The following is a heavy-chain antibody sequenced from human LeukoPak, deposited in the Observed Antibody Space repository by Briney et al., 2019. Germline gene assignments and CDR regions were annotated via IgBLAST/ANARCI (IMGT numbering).Heavy chain of an antibody. CDR3: ARAAGEQWLVPPGIADY. CDR1: GYTFPSYG. CDR2: ISAYNGNT. D-gene: IGHD6-19*01. V-gene: IGHV1-18*01. Sequence: GASVKVSCKASGYTFPSYGISWVRQAPGQGLEWMGWISAYNGNTNYAQKLQGRVTMTTDTSTSTAYMEVRSLRSDDTAVYYCARAAGEQWLVPPGIADYWGQGTRVTVSS. J-gene: IGHJ4*02.